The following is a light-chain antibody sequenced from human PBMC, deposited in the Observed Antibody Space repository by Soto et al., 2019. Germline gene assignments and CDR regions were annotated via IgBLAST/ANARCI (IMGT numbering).Light chain of an antibody. CDR2: EVT. J-gene: IGLJ2*01. Sequence: QSALTQPPSASGSPGQSVTISCTGASSDVGGHNYVSWYQQHPGKAPKLMIYEVTKRPSGVPDRFSGSKSGNTASLTVSGLQAEDEADYYCSSYTITSTLVIFGGGTKLTVL. CDR3: SSYTITSTLVI. V-gene: IGLV2-8*01. CDR1: SSDVGGHNY.